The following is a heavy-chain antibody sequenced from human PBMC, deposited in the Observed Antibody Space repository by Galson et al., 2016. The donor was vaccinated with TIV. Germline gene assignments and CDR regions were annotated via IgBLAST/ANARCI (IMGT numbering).Heavy chain of an antibody. J-gene: IGHJ3*02. CDR2: VTGRSAGR. CDR1: GFTFYNYA. Sequence: SLRLSCAASGFTFYNYAMSWVRQAPGKGLEWVAVVTGRSAGRNYADSVTGRFTISRDNSRNTVSLQMNSLRVDDTAIYYCAKTTQPPGYSGPGNDAFDIWGQGTTVTVSS. D-gene: IGHD5-12*01. CDR3: AKTTQPPGYSGPGNDAFDI. V-gene: IGHV3-23*01.